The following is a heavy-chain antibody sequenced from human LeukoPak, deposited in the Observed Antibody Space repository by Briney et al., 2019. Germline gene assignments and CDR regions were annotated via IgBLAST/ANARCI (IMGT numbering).Heavy chain of an antibody. J-gene: IGHJ4*02. Sequence: GGSLRLSCAASGFTLSSYGMTWVRQAPGKGLEWVSAISGSGTNTYYADSVKARFTISRDTSKNTLYLQMNSLRAEDTAVYYCAKKEYYGSGSYRFDYWGQGTLVTVSS. D-gene: IGHD3-10*01. CDR2: ISGSGTNT. CDR3: AKKEYYGSGSYRFDY. CDR1: GFTLSSYG. V-gene: IGHV3-23*01.